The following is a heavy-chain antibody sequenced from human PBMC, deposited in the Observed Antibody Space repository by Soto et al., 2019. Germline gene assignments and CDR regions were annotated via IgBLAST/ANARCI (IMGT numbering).Heavy chain of an antibody. CDR3: ARDPPSRSRKMDV. Sequence: SETLSLTCAVYGGSISGYYWSWIRQPPGKGLEWIGEINHSGSTNYNPSLKSRVTISVDTSKNQFSLKLSSVTAADTAVYYCARDPPSRSRKMDVWGKGTTVTVSS. CDR2: INHSGST. J-gene: IGHJ6*04. CDR1: GGSISGYY. V-gene: IGHV4-34*01.